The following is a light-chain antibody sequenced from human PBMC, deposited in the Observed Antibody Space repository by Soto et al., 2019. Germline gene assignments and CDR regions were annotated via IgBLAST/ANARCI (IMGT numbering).Light chain of an antibody. Sequence: DIQMTQSASTLSASVGDRVTITCRASQSISSWLAWYQQKPGKAPKLLIYKASSLESGVPSRFSGSGSGTEFTLTISSLQPDDFATYYCQQYSSYSRTFGQGTKVDIK. CDR2: KAS. CDR3: QQYSSYSRT. V-gene: IGKV1-5*03. J-gene: IGKJ1*01. CDR1: QSISSW.